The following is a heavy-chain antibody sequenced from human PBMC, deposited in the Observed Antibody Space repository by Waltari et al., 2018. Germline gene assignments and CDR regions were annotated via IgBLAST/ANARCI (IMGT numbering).Heavy chain of an antibody. CDR1: GYTFTGHY. CDR3: AVDFWSAEPYNWFDP. CDR2: IKPNSGGT. J-gene: IGHJ5*02. D-gene: IGHD3-3*01. Sequence: QLQLVPSGAAVKKPGPSAKFSCKASGYTFTGHYMPWVRQAPGQALVRPGWIKPNSGGTNYAQKSQDRVTMTRDTSISTANMELSRLRSDDTAVYYGAVDFWSAEPYNWFDPWGQGTLVTVSS. V-gene: IGHV1-2*02.